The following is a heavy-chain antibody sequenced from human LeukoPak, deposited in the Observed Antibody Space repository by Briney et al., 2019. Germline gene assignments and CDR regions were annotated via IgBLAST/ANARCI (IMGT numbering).Heavy chain of an antibody. D-gene: IGHD6-6*01. CDR1: GFTVSSNY. Sequence: PGGSLRLSCAASGFTVSSNYMSWVRQAPGKGLEWVSVIYSGGSTYYADSVKGRFTISRDNSKSTLYIQMNSLRAEDAAVYYCARPSVSSAYSSSGRYDYWGQGTLVTVSS. CDR3: ARPSVSSAYSSSGRYDY. CDR2: IYSGGST. J-gene: IGHJ4*02. V-gene: IGHV3-53*01.